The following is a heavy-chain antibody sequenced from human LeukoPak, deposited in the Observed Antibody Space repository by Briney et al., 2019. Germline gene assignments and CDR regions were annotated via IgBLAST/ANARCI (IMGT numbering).Heavy chain of an antibody. CDR3: ARDPSQAISHDAFDI. J-gene: IGHJ3*02. D-gene: IGHD2-21*01. V-gene: IGHV7-4-1*02. CDR2: INTNTGNP. CDR1: GYTFTSYA. Sequence: ASVKVSCKASGYTFTSYAMNWVRQAPGQGLEWMGWINTNTGNPTYAQGFTGRFVFSLDTSVSTAYLQISSLKAEDTAVYYCARDPSQAISHDAFDIWGQGTMVTVSS.